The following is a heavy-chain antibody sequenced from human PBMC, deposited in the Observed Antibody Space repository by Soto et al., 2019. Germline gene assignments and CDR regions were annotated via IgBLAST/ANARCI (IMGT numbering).Heavy chain of an antibody. D-gene: IGHD1-1*01. CDR1: GYTFTGSY. V-gene: IGHV1-2*02. J-gene: IGHJ5*02. Sequence: ASVKVSRKASGYTFTGSYMHWVRQAPGQGLEGLRWINRKSGATSYTQNFQCRVTMARDTSISPVCTELNSLRSDGTPRYHCARDDQSVYNEGIDPWGQGTPVTVSS. CDR3: ARDDQSVYNEGIDP. CDR2: INRKSGAT.